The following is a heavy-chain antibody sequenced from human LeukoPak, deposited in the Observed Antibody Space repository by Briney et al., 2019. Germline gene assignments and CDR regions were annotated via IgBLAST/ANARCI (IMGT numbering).Heavy chain of an antibody. D-gene: IGHD3-10*01. CDR3: ANGVKVSTYYYYYMDV. Sequence: GGSLRLSCVASGFIFSDYYMTWIRQAPGKGLEWVSYISFSGTTIYYADSVKGRFTISRDNSKNTLYLQMNSLRAEDTAVYYCANGVKVSTYYYYYMDVWGKGTTVTISS. V-gene: IGHV3-11*01. CDR2: ISFSGTTI. CDR1: GFIFSDYY. J-gene: IGHJ6*03.